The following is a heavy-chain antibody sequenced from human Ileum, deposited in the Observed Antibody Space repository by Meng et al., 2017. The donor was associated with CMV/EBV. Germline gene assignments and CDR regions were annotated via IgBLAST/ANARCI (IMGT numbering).Heavy chain of an antibody. J-gene: IGHJ6*02. CDR2: IFSGGST. CDR1: GFTVSTNY. Sequence: GESLKISCAASGFTVSTNYMSWVRQAPGKGLEWVSVIFSGGSTYYADSVKGRFTISRDNTKNTLYLQMNSLRAEDTAVYYCAREIYCSSSSCYSKYGMDVWGQGTTVTVSS. D-gene: IGHD2-2*01. CDR3: AREIYCSSSSCYSKYGMDV. V-gene: IGHV3-53*01.